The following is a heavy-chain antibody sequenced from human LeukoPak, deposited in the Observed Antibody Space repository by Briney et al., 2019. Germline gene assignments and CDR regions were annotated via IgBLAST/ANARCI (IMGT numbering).Heavy chain of an antibody. V-gene: IGHV1-2*02. CDR1: GYTFTDYY. CDR2: INPNSGGT. J-gene: IGHJ5*02. Sequence: ASVKVPCKASGYTFTDYYMHWVRQAPGQGLEWMGWINPNSGGTKYAQKFQGRVTLTRDTSISTAYMELSRLRSDDTAVYYCARDDLWFGEPGWFDPWGQGTLVTVSS. CDR3: ARDDLWFGEPGWFDP. D-gene: IGHD3-10*01.